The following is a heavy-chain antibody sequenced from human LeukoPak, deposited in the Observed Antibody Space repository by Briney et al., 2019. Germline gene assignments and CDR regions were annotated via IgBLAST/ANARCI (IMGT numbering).Heavy chain of an antibody. V-gene: IGHV3-30*18. J-gene: IGHJ4*02. CDR3: AKDGDDYVDY. CDR2: ISYDGSNK. D-gene: IGHD7-27*01. CDR1: GFTFSSYG. Sequence: GGSLRLPCAASGFTFSSYGMHWVRQAPGKGLEWVAVISYDGSNKYYADSVKGRFTISRDNSKNTLYLQMNSLRAEDTAVYYCAKDGDDYVDYWGQGTLVTVSS.